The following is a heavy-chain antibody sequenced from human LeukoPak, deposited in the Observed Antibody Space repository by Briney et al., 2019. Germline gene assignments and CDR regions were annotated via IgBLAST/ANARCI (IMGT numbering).Heavy chain of an antibody. Sequence: GGSLRLSCAASGFTFSSYAMSWVRQAPGKGLEWVSAISGSGGSTYYAGSVKGRFTISRDNSKNTLHLQMNSLRAEDTAVYYCAKAGDIVVVPAVDYWGQGTLVTVSS. J-gene: IGHJ4*02. V-gene: IGHV3-23*01. CDR1: GFTFSSYA. CDR3: AKAGDIVVVPAVDY. CDR2: ISGSGGST. D-gene: IGHD2-2*01.